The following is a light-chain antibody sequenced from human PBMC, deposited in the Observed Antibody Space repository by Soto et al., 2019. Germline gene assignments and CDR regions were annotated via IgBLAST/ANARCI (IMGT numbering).Light chain of an antibody. Sequence: SYELTQPPSVSVSPGQTASITCSGDKFGAKYDCWYQQKPGQPPVLVIYQDRKRPSGIPERFSGSNSGNSATLTISGTQAMDEADYYCQAWDSSTPVFGGGTKLTVL. V-gene: IGLV3-1*01. CDR1: KFGAKY. J-gene: IGLJ2*01. CDR3: QAWDSSTPV. CDR2: QDR.